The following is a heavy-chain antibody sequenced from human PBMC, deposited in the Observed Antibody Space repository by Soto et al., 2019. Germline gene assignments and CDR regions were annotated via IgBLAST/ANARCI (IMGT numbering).Heavy chain of an antibody. CDR3: ARDEGAQFDWYFDL. J-gene: IGHJ2*01. CDR2: TSYSGST. V-gene: IGHV4-31*03. Sequence: QVQLQESGPGLVKPSQTLSLTCSVSGDSISSGGYYWNWIRQLPGKGLEWIGYTSYSGSTYYNPSLNSRATISVDTSKNQFSLKLTSVTAADTVVYYCARDEGAQFDWYFDLWGRGTLVTVSS. CDR1: GDSISSGGYY.